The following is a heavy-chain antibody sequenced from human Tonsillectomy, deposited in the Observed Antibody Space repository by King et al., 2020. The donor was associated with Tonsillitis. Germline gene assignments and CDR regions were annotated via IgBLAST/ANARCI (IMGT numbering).Heavy chain of an antibody. J-gene: IGHJ4*02. CDR2: INSDGSST. Sequence: VQLVESGGSLVQPGGSLRLSCAASGFTFSSYWMHWVRKAPGKGLVWVSRINSDGSSTSYADSVKGRFTISRGNAKNTLYLQMNSLRAEDTAVYYCARASIAAACTLSDYWGQGTLVTVSS. CDR1: GFTFSSYW. D-gene: IGHD6-13*01. CDR3: ARASIAAACTLSDY. V-gene: IGHV3-74*01.